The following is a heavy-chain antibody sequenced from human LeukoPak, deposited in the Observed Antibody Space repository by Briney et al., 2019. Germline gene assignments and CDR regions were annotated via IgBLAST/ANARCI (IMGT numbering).Heavy chain of an antibody. Sequence: GGSLRLSCAGSGFTLSSSWMHWVRHAPGKGLVWVSRFYSDGSRTNYVDSVKGRFTISRDNSKNTLYLQMNSLRAEDTAIYYCARDERLLSFLKWGQGTLVTVSS. J-gene: IGHJ4*02. CDR2: FYSDGSRT. V-gene: IGHV3-74*01. D-gene: IGHD3-3*01. CDR3: ARDERLLSFLK. CDR1: GFTLSSSW.